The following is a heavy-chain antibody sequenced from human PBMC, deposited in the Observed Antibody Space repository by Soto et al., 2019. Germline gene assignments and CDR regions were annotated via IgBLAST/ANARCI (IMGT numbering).Heavy chain of an antibody. D-gene: IGHD4-17*01. CDR1: GYTFTSYG. CDR3: ARDKWGAPYGDYDIDY. Sequence: GASVKVSCKASGYTFTSYGISWVRQAPGQGLEWMGWISAYNGNTNYAQKLQGRVTMTTDTSTSTAYMELRSLRSDDTAVYYCARDKWGAPYGDYDIDYWGQGTLVTVSS. V-gene: IGHV1-18*01. J-gene: IGHJ4*02. CDR2: ISAYNGNT.